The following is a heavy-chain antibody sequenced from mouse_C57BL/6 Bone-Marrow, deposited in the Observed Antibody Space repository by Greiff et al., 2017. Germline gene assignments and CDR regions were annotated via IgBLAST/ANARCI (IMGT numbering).Heavy chain of an antibody. CDR2: ISYDGSN. D-gene: IGHD2-3*01. Sequence: ESGPGLVKPSQSLSLTCSVTGYSITSGYYWNWIRQFPGNKLEWMGYISYDGSNNYNPSLKNRISITRDTSKNQFFLKLNSVTTEDTATYYCALMVTDYFDYWGQGTTLTVSS. CDR3: ALMVTDYFDY. V-gene: IGHV3-6*01. J-gene: IGHJ2*01. CDR1: GYSITSGYY.